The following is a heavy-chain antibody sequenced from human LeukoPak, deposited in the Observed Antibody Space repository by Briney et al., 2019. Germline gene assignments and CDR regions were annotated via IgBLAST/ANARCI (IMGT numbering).Heavy chain of an antibody. J-gene: IGHJ4*02. CDR1: GGPFNSYT. CDR2: IIPILGIA. D-gene: IGHD4-17*01. CDR3: PTPSARKGSYGDYGDFDY. V-gene: IGHV1-69*02. Sequence: SVKVSCKASGGPFNSYTISWVRQAPGQGLEWMGRIIPILGIANYAQRFQGRVTITADKSTSAAYMELSSLRSEDTAVYYCPTPSARKGSYGDYGDFDYWGQGTLVTVSS.